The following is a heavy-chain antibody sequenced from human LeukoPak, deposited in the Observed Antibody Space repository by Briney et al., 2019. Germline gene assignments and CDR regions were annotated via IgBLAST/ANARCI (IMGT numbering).Heavy chain of an antibody. Sequence: PGRSQRLSCTASGFTFTSYAMHWLRQAPGKGLEWVAVISYDGSNKYFADSVKGRFTISRDNSKNTLYLQMSSLRTEDTAMYYCARADGSGSYYSVPFDWGQGTLVTVSS. CDR3: ARADGSGSYYSVPFD. J-gene: IGHJ4*02. V-gene: IGHV3-30*04. CDR1: GFTFTSYA. CDR2: ISYDGSNK. D-gene: IGHD3-10*01.